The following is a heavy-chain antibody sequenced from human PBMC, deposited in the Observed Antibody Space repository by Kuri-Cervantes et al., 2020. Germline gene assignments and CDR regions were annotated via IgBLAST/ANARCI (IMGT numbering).Heavy chain of an antibody. V-gene: IGHV3-33*03. Sequence: GGSLRLSCAASGFTFSSYGMHWVRQAPGKGLEWVAVIWYDGSNKYYADSVKGRFTISRDNAKNSLYLQMNSLRAEDTALYYCAKEGYSSGWSRGGFDYWGQGTLVTVSS. CDR2: IWYDGSNK. CDR1: GFTFSSYG. J-gene: IGHJ4*02. D-gene: IGHD6-19*01. CDR3: AKEGYSSGWSRGGFDY.